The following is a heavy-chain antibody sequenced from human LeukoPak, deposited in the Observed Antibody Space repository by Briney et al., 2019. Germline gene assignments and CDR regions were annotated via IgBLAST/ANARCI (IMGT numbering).Heavy chain of an antibody. CDR1: GYTFTGYY. Sequence: ASVKVSCKASGYTFTGYYMHWVRQAPGQGLEWMGRINPNSGGTNYAQKFQGRVTMTRDTSISTAYMELSRLRSDDTAVYYCATFTYYYDSSGYYPLDYWGQGTLVTVSS. D-gene: IGHD3-22*01. V-gene: IGHV1-2*06. CDR2: INPNSGGT. CDR3: ATFTYYYDSSGYYPLDY. J-gene: IGHJ4*02.